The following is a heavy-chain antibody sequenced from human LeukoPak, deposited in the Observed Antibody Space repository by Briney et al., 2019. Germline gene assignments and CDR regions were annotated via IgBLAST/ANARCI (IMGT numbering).Heavy chain of an antibody. J-gene: IGHJ4*02. CDR1: GFTFSTYE. D-gene: IGHD1-1*01. CDR2: ISGSGSTI. V-gene: IGHV3-48*03. CDR3: AREGGWATTANDY. Sequence: GGSLRLSCTASGFTFSTYETNWVRQAPGKGLEWVSYISGSGSTIYYADSVKGRFTISRDNAKNSLYLQMSSLRAEDTALYYCAREGGWATTANDYWGQGTLVTVSS.